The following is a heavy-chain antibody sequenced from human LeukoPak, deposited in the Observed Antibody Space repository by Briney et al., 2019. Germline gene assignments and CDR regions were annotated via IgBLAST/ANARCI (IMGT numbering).Heavy chain of an antibody. V-gene: IGHV1-18*01. J-gene: IGHJ6*03. Sequence: ASVKVSCKASGYTFTSYGISWVRQAPGQGLEWMGWISAYNGNTNYAQKLQGRVTMTTDTSTSTAYMELRSLRSDDTAVYYCARDPEGTDYYYYMDVWGKGTTVTVSS. D-gene: IGHD1-14*01. CDR1: GYTFTSYG. CDR2: ISAYNGNT. CDR3: ARDPEGTDYYYYMDV.